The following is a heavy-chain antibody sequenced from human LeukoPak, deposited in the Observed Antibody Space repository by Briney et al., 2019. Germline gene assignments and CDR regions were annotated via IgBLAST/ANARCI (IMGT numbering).Heavy chain of an antibody. CDR1: GYTLTELS. Sequence: ASVKVSCKVSGYTLTELSMHWVRQAPGQGLEWMGKINPGGGGTTYAQKVQGRVTMIRDKSTSTVYMELSSLRSEDTAMYYCAVLLRTLQLLDFWGQGTLVTVAS. D-gene: IGHD3-10*01. J-gene: IGHJ4*02. CDR3: AVLLRTLQLLDF. CDR2: INPGGGGT. V-gene: IGHV1-46*01.